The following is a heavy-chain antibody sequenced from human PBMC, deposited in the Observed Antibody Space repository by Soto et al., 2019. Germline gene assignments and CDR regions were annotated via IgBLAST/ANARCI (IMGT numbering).Heavy chain of an antibody. CDR2: ISSSGSTI. CDR1: GFTFSSYE. Sequence: PGGSLSLSCAASGFTFSSYEMNWVRQAPGKGLEWVSYISSSGSTIYYADSVKGRFTISRDNAKNSLYLQMNSLRAEDTAVYYCARSRGSSYYYYYGMDVWGQGTTVTVSS. D-gene: IGHD1-26*01. CDR3: ARSRGSSYYYYYGMDV. J-gene: IGHJ6*02. V-gene: IGHV3-48*03.